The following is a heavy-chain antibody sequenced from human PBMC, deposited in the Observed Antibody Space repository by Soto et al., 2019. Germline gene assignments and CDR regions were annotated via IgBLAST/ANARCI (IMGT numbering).Heavy chain of an antibody. CDR1: GYTFVSNG. D-gene: IGHD2-2*01. CDR3: AKDYGDHYCSSTSCYDGPQIGYGMDF. CDR2: IIPILGIA. Sequence: SVKVSCKASGYTFVSNGISWVRQAPGQGLEWMGRIIPILGIANYAQKFQGRVTITADKPTSTAYMGLSSLRSEDTAVYYCAKDYGDHYCSSTSCYDGPQIGYGMDFCSQGTTVIVPS. V-gene: IGHV1-69*04. J-gene: IGHJ6*01.